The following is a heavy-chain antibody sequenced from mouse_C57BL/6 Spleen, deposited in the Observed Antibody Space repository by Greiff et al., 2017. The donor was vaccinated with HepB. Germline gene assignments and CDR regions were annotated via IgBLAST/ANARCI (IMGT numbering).Heavy chain of an antibody. D-gene: IGHD1-1*01. CDR2: IYPGSGNT. V-gene: IGHV1-66*01. Sequence: VKLQESGPELVKPGASVKISCKASGYSFTSYYIHWVKQRPGQGLEWIGWIYPGSGNTKYNEKFKGKATLTADTSSSTAYMQLSSLTSEDSAVYYCARGGYYGPYYYAMDYWGQGTSVTVSS. CDR1: GYSFTSYY. J-gene: IGHJ4*01. CDR3: ARGGYYGPYYYAMDY.